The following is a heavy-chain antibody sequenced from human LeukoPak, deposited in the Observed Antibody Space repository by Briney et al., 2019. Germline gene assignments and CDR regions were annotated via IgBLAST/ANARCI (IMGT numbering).Heavy chain of an antibody. J-gene: IGHJ6*04. Sequence: PGGSLRLSCAASGFTFSSYEMNWVRQAPGKGVEWVSYISSSGSTIYYADSVKGRFTISRDNANTSLYLQMNSLKAEDTSVYYCAELGITMIGGVWGKGPTVTISS. D-gene: IGHD3-10*02. CDR3: AELGITMIGGV. CDR1: GFTFSSYE. V-gene: IGHV3-48*03. CDR2: ISSSGSTI.